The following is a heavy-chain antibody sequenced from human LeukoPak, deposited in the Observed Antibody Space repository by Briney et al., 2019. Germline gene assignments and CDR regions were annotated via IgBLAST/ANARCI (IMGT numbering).Heavy chain of an antibody. Sequence: GGSLRLSCAASGFTFSSYGMHWVRQAPGKGLEWVAVIWYDGSNKFYADSVKGRFTISRDNSKNTLYLQMNSLRAEDTAVYYCAKSQDRRNWNYDYWGQRTLVTVSS. J-gene: IGHJ4*02. CDR1: GFTFSSYG. V-gene: IGHV3-33*06. CDR2: IWYDGSNK. CDR3: AKSQDRRNWNYDY. D-gene: IGHD1-7*01.